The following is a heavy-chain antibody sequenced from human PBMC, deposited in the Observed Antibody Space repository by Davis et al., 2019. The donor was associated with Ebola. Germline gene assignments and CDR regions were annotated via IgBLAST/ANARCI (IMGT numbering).Heavy chain of an antibody. D-gene: IGHD3-16*01. CDR3: ARVGGDGSSHLEGLDS. J-gene: IGHJ4*02. CDR2: IYHSGST. CDR1: GGSISSSNW. V-gene: IGHV4-4*02. Sequence: MPGGSLRLSCAVSGGSISSSNWWSWVRPPPGKGLEWIGEIYHSGSTNYNPSLKSRVTISVDKSKNQFSLKLSSVTAADTAVYYCARVGGDGSSHLEGLDSWGQGTLVTVSS.